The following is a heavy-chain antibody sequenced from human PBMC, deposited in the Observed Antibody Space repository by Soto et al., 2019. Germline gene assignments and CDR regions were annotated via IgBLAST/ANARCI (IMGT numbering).Heavy chain of an antibody. D-gene: IGHD2-21*02. CDR3: GKDPNGDCVGAFDF. V-gene: IGHV3-23*01. Sequence: EVQLLESGGGSVQPGGSLRLSCAASGFGFSSYAMSWVRQAPGKGPEWVSGISASGRNTYYADSVKGRSTISRDNSKNMLYLQMNNLRAEDTALYYCGKDPNGDCVGAFDFWGQGTMVTVSS. CDR2: ISASGRNT. J-gene: IGHJ3*01. CDR1: GFGFSSYA.